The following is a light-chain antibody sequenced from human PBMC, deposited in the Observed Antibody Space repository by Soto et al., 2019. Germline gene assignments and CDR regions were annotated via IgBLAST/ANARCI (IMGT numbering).Light chain of an antibody. CDR3: QKHNTAPWT. CDR2: ATS. Sequence: DIQMTQFPSSLSASVGDRVTITCRASQGISKYVAWYQQKPGKVPKLLIYATSTLQSEVPSRFSASGSGTDFTLTISSLQPGDVATYYCQKHNTAPWTFGQGTKVDIK. V-gene: IGKV1-27*01. CDR1: QGISKY. J-gene: IGKJ1*01.